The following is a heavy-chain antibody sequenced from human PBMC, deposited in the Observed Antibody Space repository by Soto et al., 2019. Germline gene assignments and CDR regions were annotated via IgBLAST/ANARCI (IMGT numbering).Heavy chain of an antibody. CDR1: GFTFSAVY. V-gene: IGHV3-11*05. CDR3: ARDRGAVTGQYFDY. J-gene: IGHJ4*02. Sequence: QVQLEESGGGLVKPGGSLRLSCAASGFTFSAVYMSWIRQAPNKGLEYISYISSSGTSANYADSVKGRFTISRDNAKNSLYLQMNSLRAEDTAVYYCARDRGAVTGQYFDYWGQGALVTDSS. D-gene: IGHD6-19*01. CDR2: ISSSGTSA.